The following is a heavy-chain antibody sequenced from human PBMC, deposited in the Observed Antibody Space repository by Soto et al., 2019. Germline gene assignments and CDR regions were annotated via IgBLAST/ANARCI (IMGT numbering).Heavy chain of an antibody. CDR2: ISGSGGIT. Sequence: GGSLRLSCAASGFTFSSFAMSWVRQAPGKGLEWVSKISGSGGITFYADSVKGRFSISRDNFKSTLYLQMNSLGAEDTGVYYCAKDPVLVSSIPRAEYFQHWGQGTLVTVSS. J-gene: IGHJ1*01. CDR3: AKDPVLVSSIPRAEYFQH. D-gene: IGHD2-8*01. V-gene: IGHV3-23*01. CDR1: GFTFSSFA.